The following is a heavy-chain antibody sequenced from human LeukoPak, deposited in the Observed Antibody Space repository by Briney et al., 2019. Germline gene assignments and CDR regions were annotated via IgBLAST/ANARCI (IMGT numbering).Heavy chain of an antibody. CDR1: GYTFTSYD. CDR2: MNPNSGNT. D-gene: IGHD3-10*01. CDR3: ARPGSGSYPTGWFDP. V-gene: IGHV1-8*01. Sequence: ASVKVSCKASGYTFTSYDINWVRQATGQGLEWMGWMNPNSGNTGYAQKFQGRVTMTRNTSISTAYMELSSLRSDDTAVYYCARPGSGSYPTGWFDPWGQGTLVTVSS. J-gene: IGHJ5*02.